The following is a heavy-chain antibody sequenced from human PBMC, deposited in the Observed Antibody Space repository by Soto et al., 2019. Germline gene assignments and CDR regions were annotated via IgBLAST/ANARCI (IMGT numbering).Heavy chain of an antibody. Sequence: EVQLVESGGGLVQPGGSLRLSCTVSGFTFGNYWMTWVRQAPGKGLEWVANMNQNGSEEYYVDSVKGRFAISRDNAKNSLYLPMNSLSAEDTAVYCCASYRVSYATDVWGQGTTVTVSS. CDR2: MNQNGSEE. CDR1: GFTFGNYW. J-gene: IGHJ6*01. D-gene: IGHD4-17*01. CDR3: ASYRVSYATDV. V-gene: IGHV3-7*05.